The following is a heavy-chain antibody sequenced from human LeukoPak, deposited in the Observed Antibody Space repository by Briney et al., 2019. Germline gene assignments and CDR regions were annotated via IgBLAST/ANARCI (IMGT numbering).Heavy chain of an antibody. CDR1: GFTFSSYW. D-gene: IGHD3-10*01. CDR2: IKSKTDGETT. J-gene: IGHJ4*02. CDR3: TTDLGTYYHGSQRLIPIDY. Sequence: GGSLRLSCAASGFTFSSYWMNWVRQAPGKGLEWIGRIKSKTDGETTNYAEPVRGRFTISRDDSKSAVYLQMNSPKIEDTAVYYCTTDLGTYYHGSQRLIPIDYWGQGTLVTVSS. V-gene: IGHV3-15*01.